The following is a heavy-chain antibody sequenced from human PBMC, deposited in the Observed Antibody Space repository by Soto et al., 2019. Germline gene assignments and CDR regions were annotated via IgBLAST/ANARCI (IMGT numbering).Heavy chain of an antibody. V-gene: IGHV5-10-1*01. Sequence: PGVFIKVSRHGSGYRFTRYSTNLVRQMPGKGLEWMGRIDPSDSYTHYSPSFQGHVTISADKSISTAYLQWSSLKASDTAMYYCARYRRITIFGVVKGPYYYYGMDVWGQGTTVTVSS. CDR1: GYRFTRYS. D-gene: IGHD3-3*01. CDR2: IDPSDSYT. CDR3: ARYRRITIFGVVKGPYYYYGMDV. J-gene: IGHJ6*02.